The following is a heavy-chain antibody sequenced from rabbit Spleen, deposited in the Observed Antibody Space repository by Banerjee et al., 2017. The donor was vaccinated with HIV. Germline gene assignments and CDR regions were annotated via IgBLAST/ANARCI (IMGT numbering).Heavy chain of an antibody. CDR2: IYVGSDDDT. CDR3: AGGGAGYGWTRLDL. V-gene: IGHV1S40*01. CDR1: GFSFSSGYD. Sequence: QSLEESGGDLVKPGASLTLTCTASGFSFSSGYDMCWVRQAPGKGLEWIGCIYVGSDDDTYYASWAKGRFTISKTSSTTVTLQLNSLTAADTATYFCAGGGAGYGWTRLDLWGPGTLVTVS. D-gene: IGHD6-1*01. J-gene: IGHJ3*01.